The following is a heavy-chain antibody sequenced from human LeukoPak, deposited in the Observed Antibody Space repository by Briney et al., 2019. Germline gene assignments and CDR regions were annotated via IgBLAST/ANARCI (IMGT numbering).Heavy chain of an antibody. V-gene: IGHV3-30*04. J-gene: IGHJ4*02. CDR1: GFTFRSYA. D-gene: IGHD6-19*01. CDR2: ISYDGSNI. CDR3: ARGAYSSGWTTLDY. Sequence: GGSLRLSCAASGFTFRSYAMHWVRQAPGKGLEWVALISYDGSNIYYADSVKGRVTISRDNSKNTLYVQMNSLRADDTAVYYCARGAYSSGWTTLDYWGQGILVTVSS.